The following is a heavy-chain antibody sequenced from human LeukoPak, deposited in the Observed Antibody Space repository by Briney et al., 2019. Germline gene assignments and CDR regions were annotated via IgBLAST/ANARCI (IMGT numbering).Heavy chain of an antibody. Sequence: GGSLRLSCAASGFTFSSYAMSWVRQAPGKGLEWVSTISSDTHTTYYADSVKGRFTVSRDNSKNTLYLQMNSLRADDTAVYHCARVAWPDAFDMWGQGTMVTVSS. D-gene: IGHD5-24*01. CDR2: ISSDTHTT. V-gene: IGHV3-23*01. J-gene: IGHJ3*02. CDR1: GFTFSSYA. CDR3: ARVAWPDAFDM.